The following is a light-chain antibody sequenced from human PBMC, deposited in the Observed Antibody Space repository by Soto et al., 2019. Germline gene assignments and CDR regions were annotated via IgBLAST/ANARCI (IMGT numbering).Light chain of an antibody. V-gene: IGKV3-11*01. CDR1: QSVSSY. Sequence: EIVLTQSPATLSLSPGEGVTLSCRASQSVSSYLAWYQQKPGQAPRLLIYDAFNRATGIPDRFSGSGSGTDFTLSISSVEPEDFAVYYCQQRSNWPPEFTFGQGTKLELK. CDR3: QQRSNWPPEFT. CDR2: DAF. J-gene: IGKJ2*01.